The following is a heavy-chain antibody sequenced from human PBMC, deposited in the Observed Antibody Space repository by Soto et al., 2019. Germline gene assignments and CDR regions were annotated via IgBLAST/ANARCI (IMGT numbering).Heavy chain of an antibody. V-gene: IGHV1-18*01. CDR2: ISAYNGNT. CDR3: ARGPTDYGGNSWSYYYGMDV. Sequence: ASVKVSCKASGYTFTSYGISWVRQAPGQGLEWMGWISAYNGNTNYAQKLQGRVTMTTDTSTSTAYMELRSLRSDDTAVYYCARGPTDYGGNSWSYYYGMDVWGQGTTVTVSS. J-gene: IGHJ6*02. D-gene: IGHD4-17*01. CDR1: GYTFTSYG.